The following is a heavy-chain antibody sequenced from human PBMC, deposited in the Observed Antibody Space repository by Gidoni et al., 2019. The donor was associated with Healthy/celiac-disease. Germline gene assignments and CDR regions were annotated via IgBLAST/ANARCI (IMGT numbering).Heavy chain of an antibody. J-gene: IGHJ1*01. CDR3: ARDGGYCSGGSCYSVPEYFQH. Sequence: PGKGLEWVAVIWYDGSNKYYADSVKGRFTISRDNSKNTLYLQMNSLRAEDTAVYYCARDGGYCSGGSCYSVPEYFQHWGQGTLVTVSS. CDR2: IWYDGSNK. V-gene: IGHV3-33*01. D-gene: IGHD2-15*01.